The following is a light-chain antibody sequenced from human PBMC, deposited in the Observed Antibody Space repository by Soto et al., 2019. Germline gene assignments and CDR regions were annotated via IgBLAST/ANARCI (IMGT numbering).Light chain of an antibody. CDR3: SSYPTSSTLI. V-gene: IGLV2-14*01. J-gene: IGLJ2*01. CDR2: DVS. CDR1: SSDVGGYNY. Sequence: QPALTQPASVSGSPGQSINISCTGTSSDVGGYNYVSWYQQHPGKAPKLMIYDVSNRPSGVSNRFSGSKSGNTASLTISGLQAEDEADYYCSSYPTSSTLIFGGGTKLTVL.